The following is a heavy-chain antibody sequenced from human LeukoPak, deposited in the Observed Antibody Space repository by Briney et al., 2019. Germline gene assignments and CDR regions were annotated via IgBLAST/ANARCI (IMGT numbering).Heavy chain of an antibody. CDR3: ARGVAGYSYG. CDR1: GGSISSYY. J-gene: IGHJ4*02. V-gene: IGHV4-59*01. CDR2: IYYSGST. D-gene: IGHD5-18*01. Sequence: SETLSLTCTVSGGSISSYYWSWIRQPPGKGLEWIGHIYYSGSTNYNPSLKSRVTISIDTSKNQFSLRLSSVTAADTAVYYCARGVAGYSYGWGQGTLVTVSS.